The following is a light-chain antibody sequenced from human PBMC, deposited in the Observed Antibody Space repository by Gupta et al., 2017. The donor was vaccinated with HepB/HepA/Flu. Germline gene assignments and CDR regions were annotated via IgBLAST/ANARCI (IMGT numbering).Light chain of an antibody. CDR2: RAS. Sequence: EIQMTQSPSTLSASVGDRVTITCRASQTISIWLAWYQQKPGEAPKLLIYRASSLQTGVPSRFSGSGSGTEFTLTISSLQPDDFATYYCQQYNSYLSFGPGTKVDIK. V-gene: IGKV1-5*03. J-gene: IGKJ3*01. CDR3: QQYNSYLS. CDR1: QTISIW.